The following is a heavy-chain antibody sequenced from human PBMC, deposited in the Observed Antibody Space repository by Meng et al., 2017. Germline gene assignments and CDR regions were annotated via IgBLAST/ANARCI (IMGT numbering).Heavy chain of an antibody. Sequence: QVPLVQSGSELKKPGASVKVSWKASGYTFTSYAMNWVRQAAGQGLEWMGWINTNTGNPTYAQGFTGRFVFSLDTSVSTAYLQISSLKAEDTAVYYCARLVAGTFGQLFDPWGQGTLVTVSS. J-gene: IGHJ5*02. D-gene: IGHD2-15*01. CDR1: GYTFTSYA. CDR2: INTNTGNP. CDR3: ARLVAGTFGQLFDP. V-gene: IGHV7-4-1*02.